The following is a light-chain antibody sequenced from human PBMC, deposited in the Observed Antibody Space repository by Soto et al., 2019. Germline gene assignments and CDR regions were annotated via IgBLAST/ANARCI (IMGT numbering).Light chain of an antibody. CDR2: GAS. CDR1: QSVSSN. J-gene: IGKJ2*01. CDR3: QQYNNWPPFT. V-gene: IGKV3-15*01. Sequence: EIVMTQSPATLSVSPGERATLSCRASQSVSSNLAWYQQKPGQAPRLLIYGASTRATGFPARFSGSGSGTEFTLTISSLQSEDFGVYYCQQYNNWPPFTFGQGTKVDIK.